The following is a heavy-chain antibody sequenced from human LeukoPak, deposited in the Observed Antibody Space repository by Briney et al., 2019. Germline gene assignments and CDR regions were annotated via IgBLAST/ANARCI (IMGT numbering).Heavy chain of an antibody. D-gene: IGHD3-10*01. CDR2: IYTSGST. CDR3: ARDTSGSGSLVGAFDI. V-gene: IGHV4-4*07. J-gene: IGHJ3*02. Sequence: PSETLSLTCAVYGGSFSGYYWSWIRQPAGKGLEWIGRIYTSGSTNYNPSLKSRVTISVDTSKNQFSLKLSSVTAADTAVYYCARDTSGSGSLVGAFDIWGQGTMVTVSS. CDR1: GGSFSGYY.